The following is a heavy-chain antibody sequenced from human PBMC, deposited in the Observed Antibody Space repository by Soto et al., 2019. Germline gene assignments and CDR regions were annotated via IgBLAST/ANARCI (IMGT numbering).Heavy chain of an antibody. J-gene: IGHJ6*02. Sequence: QVQLVQSGAEVKKPGASVKVSCKASGYTFTSYGISRVRQAPGQGLEWMGWISAYNGNTHYAQKLQGRVTMTTDTSTSTAYMELRSLRSDDMAVYYCARELHRSGSWGGYGMDVWGQGTTVTVSS. CDR3: ARELHRSGSWGGYGMDV. D-gene: IGHD1-26*01. CDR2: ISAYNGNT. V-gene: IGHV1-18*03. CDR1: GYTFTSYG.